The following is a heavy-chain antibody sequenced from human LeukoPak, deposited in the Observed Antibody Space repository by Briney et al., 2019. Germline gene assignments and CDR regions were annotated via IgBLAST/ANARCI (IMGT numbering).Heavy chain of an antibody. CDR3: ARGGLFGSFDI. V-gene: IGHV3-7*01. CDR1: GFTFSSYE. Sequence: GGSLRLSCAASGFTFSSYEMNWVRQAPGKGLEWVANIKQDGSEKDYVDSVKGRFTISRDNAKNSLYLQMNSLRAEDTAVYYCARGGLFGSFDIWGQGTMVTVSS. J-gene: IGHJ3*02. D-gene: IGHD3-16*01. CDR2: IKQDGSEK.